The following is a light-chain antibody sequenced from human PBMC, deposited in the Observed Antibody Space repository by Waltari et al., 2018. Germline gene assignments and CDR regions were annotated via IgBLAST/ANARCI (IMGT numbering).Light chain of an antibody. V-gene: IGLV2-23*01. Sequence: QSALTQPASVSGSPGQSITISCTGTSSDFGSYNLVSWYQQHPGKAPKLMIYEGSKRPSGVSNRFSGSKSGNTASLTISGLQAEDEADYYCCSYAGSSTWVCGGGTKLTVL. CDR1: SSDFGSYNL. CDR3: CSYAGSSTWV. J-gene: IGLJ3*02. CDR2: EGS.